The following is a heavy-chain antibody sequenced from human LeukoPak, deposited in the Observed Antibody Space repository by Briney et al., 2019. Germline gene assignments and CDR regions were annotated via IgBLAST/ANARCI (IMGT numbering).Heavy chain of an antibody. CDR3: ARALTYYYDSSGYYFDY. V-gene: IGHV7-4-1*02. D-gene: IGHD3-22*01. Sequence: ASVKVSCKASGYTFTSYAMNWVRQAPGQGLEWMGWINTNTGNPTYAQGFTGRFVFSLDTSVSTAYLQISSPKAEDTAVYYCARALTYYYDSSGYYFDYWGQGTLVTVSS. J-gene: IGHJ4*02. CDR2: INTNTGNP. CDR1: GYTFTSYA.